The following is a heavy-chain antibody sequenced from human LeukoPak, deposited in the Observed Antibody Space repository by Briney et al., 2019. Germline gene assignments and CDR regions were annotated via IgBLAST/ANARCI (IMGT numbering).Heavy chain of an antibody. CDR1: GFTFSSYS. V-gene: IGHV4-4*02. CDR3: AGVRLGSSGFSEYFEH. Sequence: GSLRLSCAASGFTFSSYSMNWVRQPPGKGLEWIGEISQSARTNYNPSLKSRVTMSVDKSRNQFSLKMNSVTAADTAVYYCAGVRLGSSGFSEYFEHWGQGTLVTVSS. J-gene: IGHJ1*01. CDR2: ISQSART. D-gene: IGHD3-22*01.